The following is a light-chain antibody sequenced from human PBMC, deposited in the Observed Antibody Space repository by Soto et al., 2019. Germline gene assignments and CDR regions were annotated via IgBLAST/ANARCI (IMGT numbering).Light chain of an antibody. V-gene: IGKV1-5*01. J-gene: IGKJ2*01. Sequence: IPMTQSPSTLSASVGDIVTITFRTSQSGSSWLAWYQQKPGKVPKLLIYDASTLESGVPSTFGGSGSGTEFTLTISSLQPEDFATYYCQQANSFPYTFGQGTKLEIK. CDR3: QQANSFPYT. CDR1: QSGSSW. CDR2: DAS.